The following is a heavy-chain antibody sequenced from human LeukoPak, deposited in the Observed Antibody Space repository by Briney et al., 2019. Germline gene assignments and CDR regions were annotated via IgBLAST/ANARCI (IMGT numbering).Heavy chain of an antibody. CDR2: IYTSGST. V-gene: IGHV4-4*09. CDR3: ARQVGYYYYYYMDV. D-gene: IGHD1-26*01. Sequence: PSETLCLTCTVSGGSISSYYWSWIRQPPGKGLEWIGYIYTSGSTNYNPSLKSRVTISVDTSKNQFSLKQSSVTAADTAVYYCARQVGYYYYYYMDVWGKGTTVTVSS. J-gene: IGHJ6*03. CDR1: GGSISSYY.